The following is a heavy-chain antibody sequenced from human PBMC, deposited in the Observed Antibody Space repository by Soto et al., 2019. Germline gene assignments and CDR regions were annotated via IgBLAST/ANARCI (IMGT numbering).Heavy chain of an antibody. CDR3: AKVYDSSGYYLNYFDY. CDR2: ISGSGGST. CDR1: GFTFSSYA. Sequence: EVQLLESGGGVVQPGWSLRLSCVASGFTFSSYAMSSVRQAPGKSLEWVSAISGSGGSTYYADSVKGRFTITRDSSQNGLHLRMNSLRAEDTAVYYCAKVYDSSGYYLNYFDYWGQGTLVTVAS. V-gene: IGHV3-23*01. D-gene: IGHD3-22*01. J-gene: IGHJ4*02.